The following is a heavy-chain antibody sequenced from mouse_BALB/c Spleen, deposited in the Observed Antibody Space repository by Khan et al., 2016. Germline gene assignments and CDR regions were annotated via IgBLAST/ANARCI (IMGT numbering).Heavy chain of an antibody. D-gene: IGHD2-14*01. Sequence: QIQLVQSGAELARPGASVKMSCKASGYTFTSYTMHWVKQRPGQGLEWIGYINPSTDYTNYNQKFRDKATLSADKSSSTAYMQLSSLSSEDSAVYYCARPEGYYRYDEGFDYWGQGTILTVSS. CDR1: GYTFTSYT. CDR3: ARPEGYYRYDEGFDY. V-gene: IGHV1-4*01. J-gene: IGHJ2*01. CDR2: INPSTDYT.